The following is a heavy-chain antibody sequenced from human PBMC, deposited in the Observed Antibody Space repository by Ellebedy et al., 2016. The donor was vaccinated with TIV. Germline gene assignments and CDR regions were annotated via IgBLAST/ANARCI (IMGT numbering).Heavy chain of an antibody. J-gene: IGHJ3*02. CDR2: INAGNGNT. D-gene: IGHD1-26*01. V-gene: IGHV1-3*01. CDR1: GYTFTTYA. Sequence: AASVNVSCKASGYTFTTYAMHWVRQAPGQRLEWMGWINAGNGNTKYSQKFQGRVTITRDTSASTAYMELSSLRSEDTAVYYCARAGVGVTFVLSAFDIWGQGTMVTVSS. CDR3: ARAGVGVTFVLSAFDI.